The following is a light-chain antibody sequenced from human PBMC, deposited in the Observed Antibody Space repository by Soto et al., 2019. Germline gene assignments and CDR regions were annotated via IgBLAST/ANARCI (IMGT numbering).Light chain of an antibody. V-gene: IGLV2-8*01. CDR1: SSDVGAYNY. CDR2: EVS. J-gene: IGLJ1*01. CDR3: SSYAGSNNPYV. Sequence: QSVLTQPPSASGSPGQSVAISCTGTSSDVGAYNYVSWYQQHPGKAPKLMIYEVSKRLSEVPVRFSGSKSGNTASLTVSGLQAEDEADYYCSSYAGSNNPYVFGTGTKVTVL.